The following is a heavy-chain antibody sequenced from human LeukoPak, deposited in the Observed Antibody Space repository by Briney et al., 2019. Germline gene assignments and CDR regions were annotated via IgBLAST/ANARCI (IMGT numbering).Heavy chain of an antibody. J-gene: IGHJ6*02. CDR1: RYTFTSYG. CDR3: ARTGRYDFWSGYSGPPSYYYYYGMDV. CDR2: ISAYNGNP. D-gene: IGHD3-3*01. V-gene: IGHV1-18*01. Sequence: ASVKVSCKASRYTFTSYGISWVRQAPGQGLEWMGWISAYNGNPKYAQKLQGRVTMTTDTSTSTAYMELRSLRSDNTAVYYCARTGRYDFWSGYSGPPSYYYYYGMDVWGQGTTVTVSS.